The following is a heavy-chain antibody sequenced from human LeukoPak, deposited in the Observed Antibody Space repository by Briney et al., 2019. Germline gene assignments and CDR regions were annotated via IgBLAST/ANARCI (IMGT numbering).Heavy chain of an antibody. V-gene: IGHV4-34*01. D-gene: IGHD5-18*01. J-gene: IGHJ4*02. Sequence: PSETLSLTCAVYGGSFSGYYWSWIRQPPGKGLEWIGKINHSGSTNYNPSLKSRVTISVDTSKNQFSLKLSSVTAADTAVYYCASGYSYGYYNWGQGTLVTVSS. CDR2: INHSGST. CDR3: ASGYSYGYYN. CDR1: GGSFSGYY.